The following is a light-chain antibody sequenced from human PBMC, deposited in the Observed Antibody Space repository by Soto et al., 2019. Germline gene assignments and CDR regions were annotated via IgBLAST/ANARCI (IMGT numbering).Light chain of an antibody. CDR2: RAS. J-gene: IGKJ2*01. CDR1: QSVSSTH. V-gene: IGKV3-20*01. Sequence: VLTQSAGTLSLTPGERATLSCRASQSVSSTHLAWYPQKPGQAPRLLIYRASRSATGIPDRFSGSGSGTYFTLTISRLEPEDFAVYYCQHYGSSPTEVTFGQGTKLET. CDR3: QHYGSSPTEVT.